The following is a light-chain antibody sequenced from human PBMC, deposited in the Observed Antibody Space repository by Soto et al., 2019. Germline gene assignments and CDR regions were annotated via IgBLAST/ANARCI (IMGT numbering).Light chain of an antibody. CDR1: QSLLHSNGYRY. Sequence: EIVMTQSPLSLPVTPGEPASISCRSSQSLLHSNGYRYLDWYLQKPGQSPQLLIYLGSNRASGVPDRFSGSGSGTDFTLKISRVEAEDVDLYYCMQALQTPPAFGQGTRLEMK. CDR3: MQALQTPPA. J-gene: IGKJ5*01. V-gene: IGKV2-28*01. CDR2: LGS.